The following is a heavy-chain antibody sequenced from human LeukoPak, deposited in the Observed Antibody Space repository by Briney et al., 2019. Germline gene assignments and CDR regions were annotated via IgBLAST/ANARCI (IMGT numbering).Heavy chain of an antibody. CDR2: INPNSGGT. CDR3: AAIGYYYDSSGYPAGTREGYFDY. D-gene: IGHD3-22*01. V-gene: IGHV1-2*02. CDR1: GYTFTGYY. Sequence: ASVKVSCKASGYTFTGYYMHWVRQAPGQGLEWMGWINPNSGGTNYAQKFQGRVTMTRDTSISTAYMELSRLRSDDTAVYYCAAIGYYYDSSGYPAGTREGYFDYWGQGTLVTVSS. J-gene: IGHJ4*02.